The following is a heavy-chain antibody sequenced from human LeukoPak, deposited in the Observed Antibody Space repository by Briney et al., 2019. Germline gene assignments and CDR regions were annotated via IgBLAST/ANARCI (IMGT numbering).Heavy chain of an antibody. CDR2: ISNSGGTI. V-gene: IGHV3-48*03. D-gene: IGHD3-10*01. Sequence: GGSLRLSCAASGVTFSSYEMNWVRQAAGKGLECFSYISNSGGTISYADSLKVRFTKPEDNAKHSLYLKMNRLMVGDTAVYYCAREDSTRSGVREIDYWGQGILVTVSS. CDR1: GVTFSSYE. J-gene: IGHJ4*02. CDR3: AREDSTRSGVREIDY.